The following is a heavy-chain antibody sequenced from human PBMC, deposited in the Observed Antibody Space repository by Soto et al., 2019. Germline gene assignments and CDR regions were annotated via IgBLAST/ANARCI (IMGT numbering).Heavy chain of an antibody. J-gene: IGHJ1*01. V-gene: IGHV4-31*03. CDR3: ARSSAAAGSPSFQH. CDR1: GGSISSGGYY. D-gene: IGHD6-13*01. Sequence: QVQLQESGPGLVKPSQTLSLTCIVSGGSISSGGYYWSWIRQHPGKGLEWIGYIHYSGSTYYNPSLKSRVTISVDTSKNQFSLKLSSVTAADTAVYYCARSSAAAGSPSFQHWGQGTLVTVSS. CDR2: IHYSGST.